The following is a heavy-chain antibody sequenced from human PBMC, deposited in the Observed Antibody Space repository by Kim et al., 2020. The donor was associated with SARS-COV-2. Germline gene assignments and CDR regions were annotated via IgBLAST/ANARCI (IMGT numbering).Heavy chain of an antibody. V-gene: IGHV1-3*01. D-gene: IGHD2-2*03. CDR3: ARGGDCSSTSCYERKYYYGMDV. Sequence: ASVKVSCKASGYTFTSYAMHWVRQAPGQRLEWMGWINAGNGNTKYSQKFQGRVTITRDTSASTAYMELSSLRSEDTAVYYCARGGDCSSTSCYERKYYYGMDVWGQGTTVTVSS. CDR1: GYTFTSYA. CDR2: INAGNGNT. J-gene: IGHJ6*02.